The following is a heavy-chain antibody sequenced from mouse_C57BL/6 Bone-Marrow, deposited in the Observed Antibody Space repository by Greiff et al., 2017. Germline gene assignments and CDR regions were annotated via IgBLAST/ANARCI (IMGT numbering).Heavy chain of an antibody. J-gene: IGHJ4*01. Sequence: QVQLQQSGPELVKPGASVKISCKASGYAFSSAWMNWVKQRPGKGLEWIGQFYPGDGDTNYNGKFKGKATLNAAKSTSTAYMQLSSLTSEDSAVYVCATEYYAMEYWGQGASVTVSS. CDR1: GYAFSSAW. CDR2: FYPGDGDT. CDR3: ATEYYAMEY. V-gene: IGHV1-80*01.